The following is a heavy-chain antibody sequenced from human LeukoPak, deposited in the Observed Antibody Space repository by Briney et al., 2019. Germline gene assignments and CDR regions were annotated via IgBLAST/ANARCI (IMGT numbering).Heavy chain of an antibody. CDR1: GFTVSSNY. Sequence: PGGSLLLSCAASGFTVSSNYMNWVRQAPGKGLEWVAVISYDGSNKYYADSVKGRFTISRDNSKNTLYLQMNSLRAEDTAVYYCAREGHSYYDFWSGYSRNFDYWGQGTLVTVSS. CDR3: AREGHSYYDFWSGYSRNFDY. V-gene: IGHV3-30*03. D-gene: IGHD3-3*01. J-gene: IGHJ4*02. CDR2: ISYDGSNK.